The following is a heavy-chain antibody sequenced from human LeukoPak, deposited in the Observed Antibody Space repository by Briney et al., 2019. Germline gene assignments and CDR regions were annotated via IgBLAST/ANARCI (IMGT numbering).Heavy chain of an antibody. CDR1: GDSFSSHY. CDR3: ARDLVTVTKGFDI. CDR2: IPHIGRT. J-gene: IGHJ3*02. V-gene: IGHV4-59*11. D-gene: IGHD4-17*01. Sequence: SETLSLTCAVSGDSFSSHYWTWIRQSPGTGLEWIGYIPHIGRTNYNPSLKSRVTISIDTSKNQFSLKLRSVTAADTAVYYCARDLVTVTKGFDIWGQGTMVSVSS.